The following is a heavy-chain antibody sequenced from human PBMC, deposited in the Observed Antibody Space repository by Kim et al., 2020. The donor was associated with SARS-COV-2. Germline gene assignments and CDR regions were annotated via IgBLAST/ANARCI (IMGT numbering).Heavy chain of an antibody. CDR3: ARENDY. Sequence: SSSSTIYYADSVKGRFTISRDNAKNSLYLQMNSLRDEDTAVYYCARENDYWGQGTLVTVSS. J-gene: IGHJ4*02. V-gene: IGHV3-48*02. CDR2: SSSSTI.